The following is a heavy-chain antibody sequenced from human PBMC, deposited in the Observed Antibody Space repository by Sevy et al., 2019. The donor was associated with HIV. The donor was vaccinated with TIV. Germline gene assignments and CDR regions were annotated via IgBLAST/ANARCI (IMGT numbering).Heavy chain of an antibody. J-gene: IGHJ6*02. CDR1: GYTFSNYW. CDR3: ARRGYYDSSGYYTYGMDV. Sequence: VEALKISCKGSGYTFSNYWIGWVRQMPGKGLEWMGIIYPGDSDTRYSPSFQGQVTISSDKSISTAYLQWSSLKASDTAMYYCARRGYYDSSGYYTYGMDVWGQGTKVTVSS. CDR2: IYPGDSDT. D-gene: IGHD3-22*01. V-gene: IGHV5-51*01.